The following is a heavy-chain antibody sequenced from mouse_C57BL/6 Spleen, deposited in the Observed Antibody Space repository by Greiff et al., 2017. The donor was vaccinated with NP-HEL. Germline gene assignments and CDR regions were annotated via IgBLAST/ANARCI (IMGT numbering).Heavy chain of an antibody. J-gene: IGHJ2*01. D-gene: IGHD2-3*01. CDR1: GYAFSSSW. V-gene: IGHV1-82*01. CDR3: AREDYDLYYFDY. Sequence: QVQLQQSGPELVKPGASVKISCKASGYAFSSSWMNWVKQRPGKGLEWIGRIYPGDGDTNYNGKFKGKATLTADKSSSTAYMQLSSLTSEDSAVYFCAREDYDLYYFDYWGQGTTLTVSS. CDR2: IYPGDGDT.